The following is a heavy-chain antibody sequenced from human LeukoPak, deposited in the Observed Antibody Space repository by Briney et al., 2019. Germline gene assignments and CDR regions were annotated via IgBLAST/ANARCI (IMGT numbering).Heavy chain of an antibody. J-gene: IGHJ4*02. D-gene: IGHD6-19*01. CDR3: ASIAVAGKRIYYFDY. CDR2: IKQDGSEK. V-gene: IGHV3-7*01. CDR1: GFTFSSYS. Sequence: PGGSLRLSCAASGFTFSSYSMNWVRQAPGKGLEWVANIKQDGSEKYYVDSAKGRFTISRDNAKNSLYLQMNSLRAEDTAVYYCASIAVAGKRIYYFDYWGQGTLVTVSS.